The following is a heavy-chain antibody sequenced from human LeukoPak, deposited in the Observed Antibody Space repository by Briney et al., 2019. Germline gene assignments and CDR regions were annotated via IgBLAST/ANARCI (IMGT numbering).Heavy chain of an antibody. D-gene: IGHD6-19*01. J-gene: IGHJ6*03. V-gene: IGHV4-38-2*02. CDR2: INHSGST. Sequence: SETLSLTCTVFGYSISSDYYWAWIRQPPGKGLEWIGEINHSGSTNYNPSLKSRVTISVDTSKNQFSLKLSSVTAADTAVYYCARRGLYSSGWSGNYYYYYYMDVWGKGTTVTVSS. CDR3: ARRGLYSSGWSGNYYYYYYMDV. CDR1: GYSISSDYY.